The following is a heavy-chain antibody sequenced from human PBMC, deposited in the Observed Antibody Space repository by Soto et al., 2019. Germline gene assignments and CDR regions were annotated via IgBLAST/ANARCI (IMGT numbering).Heavy chain of an antibody. D-gene: IGHD2-15*01. J-gene: IGHJ3*02. Sequence: TSETLSLTCTVSGGSISSYYWSWIRQPPGKGLEWIGYIYYSGSTNYNPSLKSRVTISVDTSKNQFSLKLSSVTAADTAVYYCARRTADYCSGCSCFAFDIWGQGTRVTVSS. CDR2: IYYSGST. V-gene: IGHV4-59*01. CDR1: GGSISSYY. CDR3: ARRTADYCSGCSCFAFDI.